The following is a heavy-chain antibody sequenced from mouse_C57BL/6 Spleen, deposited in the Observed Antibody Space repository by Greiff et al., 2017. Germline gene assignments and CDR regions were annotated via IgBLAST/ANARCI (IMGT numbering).Heavy chain of an antibody. D-gene: IGHD3-2*02. Sequence: VKLQQPGAELVKPGASVKLSCTASGYTFTSYWMHWLKQRPGRCLEWIGRIDPNSGGTKYNEKFKSEVTLTVDKPYSTAYMQLSSLTSEDSEVYDRARETAQATGAMDYWGQGTSVTVSS. CDR2: IDPNSGGT. V-gene: IGHV1-72*01. CDR3: ARETAQATGAMDY. J-gene: IGHJ4*01. CDR1: GYTFTSYW.